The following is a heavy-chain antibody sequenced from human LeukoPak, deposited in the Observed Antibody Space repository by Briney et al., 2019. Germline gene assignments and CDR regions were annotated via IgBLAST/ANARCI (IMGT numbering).Heavy chain of an antibody. CDR1: GYTFSNFG. V-gene: IGHV1-69*13. CDR3: ATALEMATINPTPTFDY. D-gene: IGHD5-24*01. Sequence: SVKVSCKTSGYTFSNFGINWVRQAPGQGLEWMGGIIPIFGTANYAQKFQGRVTITADESTSTAYMELSSLRSEDTAVYYCATALEMATINPTPTFDYWGQGTLVTVSS. J-gene: IGHJ4*02. CDR2: IIPIFGTA.